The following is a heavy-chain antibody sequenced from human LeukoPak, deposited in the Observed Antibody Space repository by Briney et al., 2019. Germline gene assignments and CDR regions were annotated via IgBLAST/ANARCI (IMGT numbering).Heavy chain of an antibody. CDR3: ARDGRDGYNMWAGLSYYYGMDV. J-gene: IGHJ6*02. V-gene: IGHV3-74*01. CDR2: IHSDGGST. D-gene: IGHD5-24*01. CDR1: GFTFSTYW. Sequence: GGSLRLSCAASGFTFSTYWMHWVRQAPGKGLVWVSRIHSDGGSTSYADSVMGRFTISRDNAKNTLYLQMNSLRAEDTAVYYCARDGRDGYNMWAGLSYYYGMDVWGQGTTVTVSS.